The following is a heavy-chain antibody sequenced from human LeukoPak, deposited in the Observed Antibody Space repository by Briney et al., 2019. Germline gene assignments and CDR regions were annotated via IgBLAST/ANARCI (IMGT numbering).Heavy chain of an antibody. V-gene: IGHV4-31*03. CDR3: AREGGYDYTYYYDSSGYYIDY. D-gene: IGHD3-22*01. Sequence: SETLSLTCTVSGGSISSGGYYWSWIRQHPGKGLEWIGYIYYSGSTYYNPSLKSRVTISVETSKNQFSLKLSSVTAADTAVDYCAREGGYDYTYYYDSSGYYIDYWGQGTLVTVSS. CDR2: IYYSGST. J-gene: IGHJ4*02. CDR1: GGSISSGGYY.